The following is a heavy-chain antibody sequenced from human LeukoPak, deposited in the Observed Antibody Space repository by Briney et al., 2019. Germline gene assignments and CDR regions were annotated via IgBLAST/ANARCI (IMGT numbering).Heavy chain of an antibody. CDR3: ARDTSPGYGDPPAWFDP. Sequence: ASVKVSCKASGYTFTNYGISWVRPAPGQGLEWMGWISAYHGNTNYAQKLQGRVTMTTDTSMSTVYMELRSLRSDDTAVYYCARDTSPGYGDPPAWFDPWGQGTLVTVSS. CDR2: ISAYHGNT. J-gene: IGHJ5*02. V-gene: IGHV1-18*01. D-gene: IGHD4-17*01. CDR1: GYTFTNYG.